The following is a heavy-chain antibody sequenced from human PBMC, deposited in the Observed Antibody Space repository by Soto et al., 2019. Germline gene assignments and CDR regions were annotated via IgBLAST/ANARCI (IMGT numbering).Heavy chain of an antibody. V-gene: IGHV1-18*01. CDR3: ARDLAWGTETKKYSGSGTYYNNWLDP. CDR2: INADNGDT. D-gene: IGHD3-10*01. Sequence: PSVKVSCKASGYTFSNYGFSWVRQAPGQGLEWLGWINADNGDTNYAQRLQGRLTMTTDISTNTAYMDLRSLRSDDTAVYYCARDLAWGTETKKYSGSGTYYNNWLDPWGQGTLVTVSS. CDR1: GYTFSNYG. J-gene: IGHJ5*02.